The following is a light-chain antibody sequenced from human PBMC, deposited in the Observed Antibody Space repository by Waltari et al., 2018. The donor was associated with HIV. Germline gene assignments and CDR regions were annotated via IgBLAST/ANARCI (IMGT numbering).Light chain of an antibody. CDR3: SAWDSSLSAVV. CDR2: SNN. Sequence: QAGLTQPPSVSKGLRQTATLTCTGNSNNVGNQGAAWLQQHQGHPPKLLSYSNNNRPPGISEGFSASRSGNTASLTITGLQPEDEADYYCSAWDSSLSAVVFGGGTKLTVL. J-gene: IGLJ2*01. V-gene: IGLV10-54*04. CDR1: SNNVGNQG.